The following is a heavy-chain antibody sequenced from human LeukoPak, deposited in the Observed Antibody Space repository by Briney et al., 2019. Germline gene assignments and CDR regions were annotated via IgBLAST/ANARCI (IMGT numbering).Heavy chain of an antibody. D-gene: IGHD5-18*01. CDR2: IKSKTDGRTT. CDR3: TSYSYGAEFDY. J-gene: IGHJ4*02. CDR1: GFTFSNAW. V-gene: IGHV3-15*01. Sequence: GGSLRLSCAASGFTFSNAWMSWVRQAPGKGLEWVGRIKSKTDGRTTDYAAPVKGRFTISRDDSNNTLYLQMNSLKTEDTAVYYCTSYSYGAEFDYWGQGTLVTVSS.